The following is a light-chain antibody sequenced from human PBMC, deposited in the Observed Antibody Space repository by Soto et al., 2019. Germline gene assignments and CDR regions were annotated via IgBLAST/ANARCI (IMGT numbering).Light chain of an antibody. CDR1: QSIKNF. J-gene: IGKJ4*01. CDR2: AAS. CDR3: QQGYSHPFP. Sequence: DIQMTQSPSSLSASVGDRVTITCRASQSIKNFLNWYQQKPGKAPNLLIFAASSLQSGVPSRFSGSGSGTDFTLTISSLQPEDFATYYCQQGYSHPFPFGGGTKVEIK. V-gene: IGKV1-39*01.